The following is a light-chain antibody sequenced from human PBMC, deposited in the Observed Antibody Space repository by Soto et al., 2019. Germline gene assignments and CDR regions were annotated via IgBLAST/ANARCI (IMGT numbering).Light chain of an antibody. CDR2: GAS. Sequence: DIELTQSPCTLSLSPGERATLSCRASQSVSSSYLSWYQQKPGQAPRLIIYGASNRATGIPERFSGSWCGTDFTLTISRLEPEDVAVYYCQQYGSSPITFGQGTRLEIK. J-gene: IGKJ5*01. CDR1: QSVSSSY. V-gene: IGKV3-20*01. CDR3: QQYGSSPIT.